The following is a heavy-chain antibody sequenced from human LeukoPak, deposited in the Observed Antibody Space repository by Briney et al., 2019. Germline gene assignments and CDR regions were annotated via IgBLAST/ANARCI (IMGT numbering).Heavy chain of an antibody. D-gene: IGHD3-10*01. CDR1: GFTFSSYA. J-gene: IGHJ6*02. V-gene: IGHV3-23*01. Sequence: PGGSLRLSCAASGFTFSSYAMSWVRQAPGKGLEWVSAISGSGGSTYYADSVKGRFTISRDNSKNTLYLQMNSLRAEDTAVYYCASGFSGSYSSKYYYYGMDVWGQGTTVTVSS. CDR2: ISGSGGST. CDR3: ASGFSGSYSSKYYYYGMDV.